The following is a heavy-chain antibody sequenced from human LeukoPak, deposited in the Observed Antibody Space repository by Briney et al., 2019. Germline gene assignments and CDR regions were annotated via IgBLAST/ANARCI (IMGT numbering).Heavy chain of an antibody. J-gene: IGHJ4*02. D-gene: IGHD2-15*01. CDR2: ISGSGGST. CDR1: GFTVSSNY. Sequence: SGGSLRLSCAASGFTVSSNYMSWVRQAPGKGLEWVSAISGSGGSTYYADSVKGRFTISRDNSKNTLYLQMNSLRAEDTAVYYCAKGPGWSSGSYFDYWGQGTLVTVSS. V-gene: IGHV3-23*01. CDR3: AKGPGWSSGSYFDY.